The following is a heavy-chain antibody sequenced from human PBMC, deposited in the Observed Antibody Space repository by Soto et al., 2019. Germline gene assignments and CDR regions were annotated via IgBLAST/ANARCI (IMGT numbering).Heavy chain of an antibody. J-gene: IGHJ4*02. Sequence: QVQLVQSGAEVKKPGSSVKVSCKASGGTFSSYAISWVRQAPGQGLEWMGGSIPIFGTANYAQKFQGRVTITADESTSTAYMELSSLRSEDTAVYYCARDLFPGFPGVYCTNGVCPTTDYWGQGTLVTVSS. CDR2: SIPIFGTA. V-gene: IGHV1-69*01. CDR1: GGTFSSYA. CDR3: ARDLFPGFPGVYCTNGVCPTTDY. D-gene: IGHD2-8*01.